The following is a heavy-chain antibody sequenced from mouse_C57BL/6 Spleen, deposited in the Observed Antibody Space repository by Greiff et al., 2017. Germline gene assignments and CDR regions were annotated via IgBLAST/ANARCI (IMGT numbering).Heavy chain of an antibody. CDR2: ISDGGSYT. CDR3: ARDREFDYYGSSYAMDY. J-gene: IGHJ4*01. D-gene: IGHD1-1*01. Sequence: EVHLVESGGGLVKPGGSLKLSCAASGFTFSSYAMSWVRQTPEKRLEWVATISDGGSYTYYPDNVKGRFTISRDNAKNNLYLQMSHLKSEDTAMYYCARDREFDYYGSSYAMDYWGQGTSVTVSS. CDR1: GFTFSSYA. V-gene: IGHV5-4*01.